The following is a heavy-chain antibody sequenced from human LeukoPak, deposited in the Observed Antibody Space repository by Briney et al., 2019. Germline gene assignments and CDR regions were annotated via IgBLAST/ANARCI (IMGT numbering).Heavy chain of an antibody. V-gene: IGHV3-23*01. J-gene: IGHJ4*02. CDR2: IGCCGGGT. CDR1: GFSFTYDA. Sequence: GGSLRLSCAASGFSFTYDAMSWVRQAPGRVLEWVSIIGCCGGGTYYADSVKGRFTISRDNSKNTLYLQMNSLRAEDTAVYYCAKIPEGAVAGPFDYWGQGTLVTVSS. CDR3: AKIPEGAVAGPFDY. D-gene: IGHD6-19*01.